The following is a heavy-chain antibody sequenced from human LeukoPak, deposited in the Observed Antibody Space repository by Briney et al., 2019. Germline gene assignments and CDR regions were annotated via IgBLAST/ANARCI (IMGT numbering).Heavy chain of an antibody. CDR1: GFTFSSYD. CDR2: IGTAGDT. D-gene: IGHD2-2*01. J-gene: IGHJ4*02. V-gene: IGHV3-13*01. CDR3: ARDLSGSTSSNFDY. Sequence: GGSLRLSCAASGFTFSSYDMHWVRQATGKGLEWVSAIGTAGDTYYPGSVKGRFTIPRENAKNSLYLQMNSLRAGDTAVYYCARDLSGSTSSNFDYWGQGTLVTVSS.